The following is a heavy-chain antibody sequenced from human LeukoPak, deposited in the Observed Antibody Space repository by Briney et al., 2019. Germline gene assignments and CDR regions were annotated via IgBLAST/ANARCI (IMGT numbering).Heavy chain of an antibody. V-gene: IGHV4-31*03. CDR1: GGSISSGGYY. J-gene: IGHJ4*02. D-gene: IGHD3-22*01. CDR3: ARAVYDNSGYYYPYYFDY. CDR2: IYYSGST. Sequence: SQTLSLTCTVSGGSISSGGYYWSWIRQHPGKGLEWIAYIYYSGSTYYNPSLKSRVTISVDMSKNQFSLKMSSVTAADTAVYYCARAVYDNSGYYYPYYFDYWGQGTLVTVSS.